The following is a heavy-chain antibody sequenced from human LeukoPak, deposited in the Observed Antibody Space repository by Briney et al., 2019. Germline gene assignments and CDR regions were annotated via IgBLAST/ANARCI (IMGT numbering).Heavy chain of an antibody. J-gene: IGHJ4*02. D-gene: IGHD3-3*01. CDR2: IWYDGSNK. CDR3: ARDRKRGFFAANDHLDY. Sequence: GGSLRLSCAASGFTFSSYGMHWVRQAPGKGLEWVAVIWYDGSNKYYADSVKGRFTISRDNSKNTLYLQMNSLRAEDTAVYYCARDRKRGFFAANDHLDYWGQGPLVTVSS. V-gene: IGHV3-33*01. CDR1: GFTFSSYG.